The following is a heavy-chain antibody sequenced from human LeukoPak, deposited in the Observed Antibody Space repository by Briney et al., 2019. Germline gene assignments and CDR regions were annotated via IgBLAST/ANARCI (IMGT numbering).Heavy chain of an antibody. V-gene: IGHV4-39*07. J-gene: IGHJ4*02. CDR2: IFYSGST. Sequence: SETLSLTCTVSGGSISSSSYFWGWIRQPPGKGLEWIGSIFYSGSTYYNPSLNSRVTISIDTSKNQFSLRLSSVTAADTAVYYCSRENGAFSPFGYWGQGTLVTVLS. CDR3: SRENGAFSPFGY. CDR1: GGSISSSSYF. D-gene: IGHD2-8*01.